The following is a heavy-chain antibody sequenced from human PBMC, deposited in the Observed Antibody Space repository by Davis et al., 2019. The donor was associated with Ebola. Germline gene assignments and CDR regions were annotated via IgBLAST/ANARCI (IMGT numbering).Heavy chain of an antibody. Sequence: SETLSLTCTVSGGSISSYYWSWIRQPPGKGLEWIGEINHSGSTNYNPSLKSRVTISVDTSKNQFSLKLSSVTAADTAVYYCARDTLWFGELLYTSDAFDIWGQGTMVTVSS. CDR2: INHSGST. D-gene: IGHD3-10*01. V-gene: IGHV4-34*01. CDR3: ARDTLWFGELLYTSDAFDI. J-gene: IGHJ3*02. CDR1: GGSISSYY.